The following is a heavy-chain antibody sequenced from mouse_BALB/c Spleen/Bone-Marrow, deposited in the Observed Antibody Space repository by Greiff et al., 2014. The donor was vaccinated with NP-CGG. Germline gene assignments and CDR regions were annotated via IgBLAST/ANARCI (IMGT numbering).Heavy chain of an antibody. CDR2: INPYNDGT. CDR3: AREGELRRGDYYAMDY. J-gene: IGHJ4*01. Sequence: EVQLQQSGPELVKPGASVKMSCKASGYTFSAYVMHWVQQKPGQGLEWIGYINPYNDGTKYNEKFKGKATLTSDKSSSTAYMELSSLTSEDSAVYYCAREGELRRGDYYAMDYWGQGTSVTVSS. V-gene: IGHV1-14*01. D-gene: IGHD2-4*01. CDR1: GYTFSAYV.